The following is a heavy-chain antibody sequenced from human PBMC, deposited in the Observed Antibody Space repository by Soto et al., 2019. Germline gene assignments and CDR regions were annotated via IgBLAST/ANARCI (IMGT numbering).Heavy chain of an antibody. Sequence: QVQLVESGGGVVQPGRSLRLSCAASGFTFRSYAMHWVRQAPGKGLEWVAVISYDGSNKYYADSVKGRFTISRDNSKNTLYLQMNSLRAEDTAVYYCARGEKYCISTSCYAFDCWGQGTLVTVSS. CDR2: ISYDGSNK. CDR1: GFTFRSYA. CDR3: ARGEKYCISTSCYAFDC. V-gene: IGHV3-30-3*01. J-gene: IGHJ4*02. D-gene: IGHD2-2*01.